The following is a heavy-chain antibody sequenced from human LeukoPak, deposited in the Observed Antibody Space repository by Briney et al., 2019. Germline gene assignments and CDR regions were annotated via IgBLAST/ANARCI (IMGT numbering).Heavy chain of an antibody. CDR1: GYTFSSCY. J-gene: IGHJ6*03. Sequence: ASLKVTCNASGYTFSSCYISCLLQPTGEGLEGRGGMNPNSGNTGYAQKFQGRVTMTRNTSISTAYMELSSLRSDDTAVYYCARGNGWQQLASKYMDVWGKGTTVTVSS. V-gene: IGHV1-8*01. D-gene: IGHD6-13*01. CDR3: ARGNGWQQLASKYMDV. CDR2: MNPNSGNT.